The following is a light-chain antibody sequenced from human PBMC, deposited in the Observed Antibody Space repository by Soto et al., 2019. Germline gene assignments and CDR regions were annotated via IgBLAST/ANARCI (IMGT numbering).Light chain of an antibody. J-gene: IGKJ1*01. CDR3: QQYGSWPIP. Sequence: PATLSLSPGGRATLSCMASKSVSSNYLAWYQQKPGQAPRVLIYRASIRATGIPDRFSGSGSGTEFTLTISSLQPEDFAVYYCQQYGSWPIPFGEGAKV. CDR1: KSVSSNY. CDR2: RAS. V-gene: IGKV3-20*01.